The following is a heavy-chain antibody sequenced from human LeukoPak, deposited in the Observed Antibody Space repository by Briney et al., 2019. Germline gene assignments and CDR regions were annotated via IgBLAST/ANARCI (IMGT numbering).Heavy chain of an antibody. D-gene: IGHD6-13*01. J-gene: IGHJ3*02. CDR1: GYTFTGYY. CDR3: AREAAGTYDAFDI. Sequence: WASVKVSCKASGYTFTGYYMHWVRQAPGQGLEWMGWINPNSGGTNYAQKFQGWVTMTRDTSISTAYMELSRLRSDDTAVYYCAREAAGTYDAFDIWGQGTMVTVSS. V-gene: IGHV1-2*04. CDR2: INPNSGGT.